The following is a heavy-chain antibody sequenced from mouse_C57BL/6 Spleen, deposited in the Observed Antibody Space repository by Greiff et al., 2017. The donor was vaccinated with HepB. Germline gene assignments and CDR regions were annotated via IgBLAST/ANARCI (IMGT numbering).Heavy chain of an antibody. Sequence: VQLQQPGAELVRPGSSVKLSCKASGYTFTSYWMDWVKQRPGQGLEWIGNIYPSDSETHYNQKLKDKATLTVDKSSSTAYMQLSSLTSEDSADYYLACITTVLTFDYWGQGTTLTVSS. J-gene: IGHJ2*01. D-gene: IGHD1-1*01. V-gene: IGHV1-61*01. CDR3: ACITTVLTFDY. CDR2: IYPSDSET. CDR1: GYTFTSYW.